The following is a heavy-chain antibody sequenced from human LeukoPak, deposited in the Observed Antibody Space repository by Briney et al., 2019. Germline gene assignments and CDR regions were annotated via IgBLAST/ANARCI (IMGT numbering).Heavy chain of an antibody. V-gene: IGHV3-23*01. D-gene: IGHD2-21*01. J-gene: IGHJ6*02. CDR3: ARDRCGDICFYGLDV. CDR2: VSGSGGNT. Sequence: GGSLRLSCAASGFTFSSCAMSWVRQAPGKGLEWVSGVSGSGGNTYYADSVKGRFTISRDNSKNTLYLEMNSLRAEDTAVYYCARDRCGDICFYGLDVWGQGTTVSVSS. CDR1: GFTFSSCA.